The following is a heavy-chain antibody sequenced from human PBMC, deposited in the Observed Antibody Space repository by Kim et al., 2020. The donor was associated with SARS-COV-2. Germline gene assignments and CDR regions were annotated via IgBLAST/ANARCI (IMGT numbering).Heavy chain of an antibody. CDR1: GFTFSSYS. Sequence: GGSLRLSCAASGFTFSSYSMNWVRQAPGKGLEWVSSISSSSSYIYYADSVKGRFTISRDNAKNSLYLQMNSLRAEDTAVYYCARFKTYYDFWSGYYARNYYYYGMDVWGQGTTVTVSS. V-gene: IGHV3-21*01. CDR2: ISSSSSYI. J-gene: IGHJ6*02. CDR3: ARFKTYYDFWSGYYARNYYYYGMDV. D-gene: IGHD3-3*01.